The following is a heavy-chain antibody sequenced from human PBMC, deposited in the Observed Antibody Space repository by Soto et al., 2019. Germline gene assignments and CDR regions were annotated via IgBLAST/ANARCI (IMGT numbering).Heavy chain of an antibody. J-gene: IGHJ6*02. CDR1: GFIFGDYA. V-gene: IGHV3-49*04. D-gene: IGHD2-21*01. CDR3: TRDRVEYGMDV. CDR2: IRSKAYGGTT. Sequence: SLSLSCTASGFIFGDYAMSWVRQAPGKGLEWVGFIRSKAYGGTTEYAASVKGRFTISRDDSKSIAYLQMNSLKTEDTAVYYCTRDRVEYGMDVWGQGTTVTVSS.